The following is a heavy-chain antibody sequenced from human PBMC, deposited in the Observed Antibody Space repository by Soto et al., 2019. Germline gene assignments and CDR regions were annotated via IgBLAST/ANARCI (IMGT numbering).Heavy chain of an antibody. Sequence: GGSLRLSCVASGFTFRSFAMSWVRQAPGKGLEWVSGITGSGGSTYSADSVKGRFTISRDNAKNSLYLQMNSLRDEDTAVYYCAREAAAPLNWFGPWGQETLLTVSS. CDR2: ITGSGGST. J-gene: IGHJ5*02. V-gene: IGHV3-23*01. CDR3: AREAAAPLNWFGP. CDR1: GFTFRSFA.